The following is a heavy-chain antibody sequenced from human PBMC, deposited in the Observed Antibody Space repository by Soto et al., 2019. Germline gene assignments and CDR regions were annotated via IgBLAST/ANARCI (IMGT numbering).Heavy chain of an antibody. D-gene: IGHD6-13*01. CDR1: GFTLSSYW. CDR2: IKQDGSEK. J-gene: IGHJ4*02. V-gene: IGHV3-7*04. Sequence: GGSLRLSCAASGFTLSSYWMSWVRQAPGKGLEWVANIKQDGSEKYYVDSVKGRFTISRDNAKNSLFVQMNSLRVEDTAVYYCARAPSYSSIDYWGQGTLVTVSS. CDR3: ARAPSYSSIDY.